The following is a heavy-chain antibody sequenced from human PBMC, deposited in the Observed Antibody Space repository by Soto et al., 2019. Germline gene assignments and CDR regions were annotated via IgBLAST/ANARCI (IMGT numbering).Heavy chain of an antibody. CDR1: GFTFSSYG. CDR3: ARSLYSSSWYVLVN. Sequence: PGGSLRLSCAASGFTFSSYGMHWVRQAPGKGLEWVAVISYDGSNKYYADSVKGRFTISRDNSKNTLYLQMNSLRAEDTAVYYCARSLYSSSWYVLVNWGQGTLVTVSS. J-gene: IGHJ4*02. CDR2: ISYDGSNK. D-gene: IGHD6-13*01. V-gene: IGHV3-30*03.